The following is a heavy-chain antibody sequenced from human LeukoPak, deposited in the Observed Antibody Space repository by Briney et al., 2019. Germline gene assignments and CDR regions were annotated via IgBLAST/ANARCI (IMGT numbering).Heavy chain of an antibody. CDR2: INFSGGST. V-gene: IGHV1-46*01. J-gene: IGHJ4*02. Sequence: ASVPDSFKSSGYTFSEYFVHWVRQAPGQGLLWVGVINFSGGSTNYAQKYESRGTITRDTSTSTVYMELSSLRSEDTAVYYCARELTGNTDYWGQGTLVTVSS. D-gene: IGHD7-27*01. CDR1: GYTFSEYF. CDR3: ARELTGNTDY.